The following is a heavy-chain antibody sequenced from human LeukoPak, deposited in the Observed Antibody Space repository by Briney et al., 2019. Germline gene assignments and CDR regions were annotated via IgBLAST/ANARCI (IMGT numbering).Heavy chain of an antibody. Sequence: ASVKVSCKASGYTFTGYYMHWVRQAPGQGLEWMGWINPNSGGTNYAQKFQGRVTMTRDTSISTAYMELSRLRSDDTAVYHCARDNGAGNLYFDYWGQGTLVTVSS. D-gene: IGHD1-1*01. CDR3: ARDNGAGNLYFDY. V-gene: IGHV1-2*02. CDR1: GYTFTGYY. CDR2: INPNSGGT. J-gene: IGHJ4*02.